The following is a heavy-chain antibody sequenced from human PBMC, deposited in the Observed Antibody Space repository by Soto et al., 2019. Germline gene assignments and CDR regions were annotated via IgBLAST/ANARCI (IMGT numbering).Heavy chain of an antibody. J-gene: IGHJ6*02. V-gene: IGHV1-18*01. CDR3: ARLEINYYYYGMDV. Sequence: VASVKVSCKXSGYTFTSYGISWVRQAPGQGLEWMGWISAYNGNTNYAQKLQGRVTMTTDTSTSTAYMELRSLRSDDTAVYYCARLEINYYYYGMDVWGQGTTVTVSS. D-gene: IGHD1-1*01. CDR1: GYTFTSYG. CDR2: ISAYNGNT.